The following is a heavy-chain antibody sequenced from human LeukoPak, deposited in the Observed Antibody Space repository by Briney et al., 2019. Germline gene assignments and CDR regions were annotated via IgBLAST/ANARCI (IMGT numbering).Heavy chain of an antibody. Sequence: PSETLSLTCTVSGGSISSYYWSWIRQPPGKGLEWIGYIYYSGSTNYNPSLKSRVTISVDTSKNQFSLKLSSVTAADTAVYYCARYSSGWYLGSTFDYWGQGTLVTVSS. D-gene: IGHD6-19*01. CDR3: ARYSSGWYLGSTFDY. J-gene: IGHJ4*02. V-gene: IGHV4-59*01. CDR1: GGSISSYY. CDR2: IYYSGST.